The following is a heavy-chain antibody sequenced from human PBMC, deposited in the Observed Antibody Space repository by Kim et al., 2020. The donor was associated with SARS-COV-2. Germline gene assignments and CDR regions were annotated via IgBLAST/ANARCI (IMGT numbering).Heavy chain of an antibody. CDR1: GYTFTSYY. Sequence: ASVKVSCKASGYTFTSYYMHWVRQAPGQGLEWMGIINPSGGSTSYAQKFQGRVTMTRDTSTSTVYMELSSLRSEDTAVYYCARDRGHSVVVTAGAMDVWGQGTTVTVSS. CDR2: INPSGGST. J-gene: IGHJ6*02. CDR3: ARDRGHSVVVTAGAMDV. D-gene: IGHD2-21*02. V-gene: IGHV1-46*01.